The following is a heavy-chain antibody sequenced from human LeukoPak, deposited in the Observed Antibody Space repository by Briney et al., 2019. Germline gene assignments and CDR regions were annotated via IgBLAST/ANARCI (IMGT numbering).Heavy chain of an antibody. D-gene: IGHD3-3*02. Sequence: ASVKVSCKASGYIFTSYYMYWVRQAPGQGLEWMGIINPSGGSIRYAQKFQGRVTMTRDMSTSIVYMELSSLRSEDTAVYYCARDIRHHFDYWGQGTLVTVSS. CDR1: GYIFTSYY. J-gene: IGHJ4*02. V-gene: IGHV1-46*01. CDR3: ARDIRHHFDY. CDR2: INPSGGSI.